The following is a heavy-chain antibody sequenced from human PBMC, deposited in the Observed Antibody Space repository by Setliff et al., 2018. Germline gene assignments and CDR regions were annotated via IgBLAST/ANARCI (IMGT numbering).Heavy chain of an antibody. V-gene: IGHV4-61*02. Sequence: TSETLSLTCTVSGGSISSGSYYWSWIRQPAGKGLEWIGRIYTSGGTNYNPSLKSRVTISVDTSKNQFSLKLSSVTAADTAVYYCARGVEPHYVWGSYRPWGWFDPWGQGTLVTVSS. CDR1: GGSISSGSYY. CDR3: ARGVEPHYVWGSYRPWGWFDP. J-gene: IGHJ5*02. CDR2: IYTSGGT. D-gene: IGHD3-16*02.